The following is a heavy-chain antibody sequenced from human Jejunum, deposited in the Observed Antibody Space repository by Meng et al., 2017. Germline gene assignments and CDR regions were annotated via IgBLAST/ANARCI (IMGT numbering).Heavy chain of an antibody. V-gene: IGHV3-11*04. Sequence: GGSLRLSCAASGFRFRNYYMTWIRQAPGKGLEWISYISGSGTTIYTADSVKGRFTISRDNAKNSLYLQMDSLRGDDTAVYYCARGHYPDPEGYSNFYYILDVCGQGTTVTVSS. CDR2: ISGSGTTI. CDR1: GFRFRNYY. D-gene: IGHD3-3*02. J-gene: IGHJ6*02. CDR3: ARGHYPDPEGYSNFYYILDV.